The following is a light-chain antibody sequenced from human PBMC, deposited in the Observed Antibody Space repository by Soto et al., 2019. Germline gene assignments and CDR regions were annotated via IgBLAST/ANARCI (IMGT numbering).Light chain of an antibody. J-gene: IGLJ3*02. CDR2: EVT. V-gene: IGLV2-14*01. Sequence: QSALTQPASVSGSPGQSITISCTGTSSDVGAYNYVSWYQHRPGKAPKLLLHEVTNRPSGVSNRFSGSKSGTSATLGITGLQTGDEADYYCETWDSSLSAEVFGGGTKVTVL. CDR1: SSDVGAYNY. CDR3: ETWDSSLSAEV.